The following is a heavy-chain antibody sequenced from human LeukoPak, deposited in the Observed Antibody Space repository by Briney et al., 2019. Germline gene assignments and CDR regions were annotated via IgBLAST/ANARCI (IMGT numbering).Heavy chain of an antibody. V-gene: IGHV1-2*06. CDR1: GYTFTGYY. Sequence: GASVNVSCKASGYTFTGYYMHWVRQDPGQGLEWMGRINPNSGGTNYAQKFQGRVTMTRDTSISTAYMELSRLRSDDTAVYYCARVGCSGGSCYRSIFDYWGQGTLVTVSS. D-gene: IGHD2-15*01. CDR2: INPNSGGT. CDR3: ARVGCSGGSCYRSIFDY. J-gene: IGHJ4*02.